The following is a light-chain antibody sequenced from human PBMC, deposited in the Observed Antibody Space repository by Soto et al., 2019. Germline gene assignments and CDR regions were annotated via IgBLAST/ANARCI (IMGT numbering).Light chain of an antibody. V-gene: IGKV1-39*01. Sequence: DIHVTHAPSSLCSSVSYILTITCLASHSISSYLNWYQQKPGKAPKLLIYAASSLQSGVPSRFSGSGSGPDFTLTISRVQPADFPTYSCQQRYSPPWTFGQGTKVDI. CDR1: HSISSY. CDR2: AAS. CDR3: QQRYSPPWT. J-gene: IGKJ1*01.